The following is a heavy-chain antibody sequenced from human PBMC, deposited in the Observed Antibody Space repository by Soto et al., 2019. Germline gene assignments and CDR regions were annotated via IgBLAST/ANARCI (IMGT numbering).Heavy chain of an antibody. V-gene: IGHV3-30*18. Sequence: QVQLVESGGGVVQPGRSLRLSCAASGFTFSSYGMHWVRQAPGKGLEWVAVISYDGRSKYYADSVQGRFTISRDNSXXTLYLQMNSLRAEDTAVYYCAKERYYYALWDAFDIWGQGTMVTVSP. J-gene: IGHJ3*02. CDR2: ISYDGRSK. D-gene: IGHD3-10*01. CDR1: GFTFSSYG. CDR3: AKERYYYALWDAFDI.